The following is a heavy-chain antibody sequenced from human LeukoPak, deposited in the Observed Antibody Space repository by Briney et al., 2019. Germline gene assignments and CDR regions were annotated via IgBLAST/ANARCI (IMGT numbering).Heavy chain of an antibody. CDR3: AKDWSLGH. D-gene: IGHD2-8*02. CDR2: IRYDGSNK. Sequence: GVSLRLSCAASGFTFSSCGMHWVRQAPGKGREGVAFIRYDGSNKYYAASVKGRFTISRDNSKNTLYLQMNSLRAEDTAVYYCAKDWSLGHWGQGTLVTVSS. V-gene: IGHV3-30*02. CDR1: GFTFSSCG. J-gene: IGHJ1*01.